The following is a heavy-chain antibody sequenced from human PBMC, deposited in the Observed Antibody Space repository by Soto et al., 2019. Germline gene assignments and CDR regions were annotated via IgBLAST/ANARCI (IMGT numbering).Heavy chain of an antibody. D-gene: IGHD1-7*01. J-gene: IGHJ4*02. CDR2: IYYSGNT. V-gene: IGHV4-59*01. CDR1: GGSISSYY. CDR3: GRGEVDRYNWNLGIDY. Sequence: SETLSLTCTVSGGSISSYYWSWIRQPPGKGLEWIGYIYYSGNTNYNPSLKSRVTISVDTSKNQFSLKLSSVTAADTAVYYCGRGEVDRYNWNLGIDYWGQGTLVNVPS.